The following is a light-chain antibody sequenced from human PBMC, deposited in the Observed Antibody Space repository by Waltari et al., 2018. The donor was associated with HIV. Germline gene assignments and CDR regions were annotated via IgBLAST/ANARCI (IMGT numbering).Light chain of an antibody. J-gene: IGLJ3*02. CDR2: STD. CDR3: ALYMGSGSWV. Sequence: QTVVTQASSFSVSSGGTVTLPCRLSPGLVSSNSSPHWDQQTPGQAPRKLIYSTDGRSSGVPDRFSGSILGNKAALTITGAQADDEFDYYCALYMGSGSWVFGGGTKLTVL. CDR1: PGLVSSNSS. V-gene: IGLV8-61*01.